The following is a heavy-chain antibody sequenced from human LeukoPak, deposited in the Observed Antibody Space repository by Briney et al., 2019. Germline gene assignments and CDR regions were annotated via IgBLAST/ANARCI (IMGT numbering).Heavy chain of an antibody. Sequence: SQTLSLTCTVSGGSISSGGYYWSWIRQPPGKGLEWIGYIYYSGSTNYNPSLKSRVTISVDTSKNQFSLKLSSVTAADTAVYYCARLSGIDHTGSDYWGQGTLVTVSS. CDR2: IYYSGST. D-gene: IGHD1-14*01. CDR3: ARLSGIDHTGSDY. CDR1: GGSISSGGYY. J-gene: IGHJ4*02. V-gene: IGHV4-61*08.